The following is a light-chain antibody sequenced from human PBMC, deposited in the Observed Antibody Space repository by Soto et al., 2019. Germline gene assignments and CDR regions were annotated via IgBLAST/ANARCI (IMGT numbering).Light chain of an antibody. Sequence: EIVMTQSPATLSVSPGEGATLSCRASQSVSSNLAWYQQKPGQAPRLLIYGASTKATGIPARFSCSGSGTEFTLTISSLQSEDFAGYYCQQYNNWPPSYTFGQGTKLEIK. V-gene: IGKV3-15*01. J-gene: IGKJ2*01. CDR3: QQYNNWPPSYT. CDR1: QSVSSN. CDR2: GAS.